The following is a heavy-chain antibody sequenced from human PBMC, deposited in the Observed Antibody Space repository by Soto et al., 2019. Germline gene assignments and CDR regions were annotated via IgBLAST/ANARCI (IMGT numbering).Heavy chain of an antibody. CDR1: GYSFTSYW. Sequence: GESLKISCKGSGYSFTSYWISWVRQMPGKGLEWMGIIYPGDSDTRYSPSFQGQVTISADKSISTAYLQWSSLKASDTAMYYCARKRGYSSSSGEYGMDVWGQGTTVTVSS. V-gene: IGHV5-51*01. CDR2: IYPGDSDT. J-gene: IGHJ6*02. CDR3: ARKRGYSSSSGEYGMDV. D-gene: IGHD6-6*01.